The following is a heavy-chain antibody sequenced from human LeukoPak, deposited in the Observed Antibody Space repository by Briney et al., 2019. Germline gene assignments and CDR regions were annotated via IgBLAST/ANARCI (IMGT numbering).Heavy chain of an antibody. CDR2: ISSSTGNT. D-gene: IGHD2-2*01. Sequence: ASVKVSCKASGYTFNTYGISWVRQAPGQGLERMGWISSSTGNTKYAQKLQDRVTMTTDTSTSTAYLYLRNLRSDDTAVYYCVRLPLGYCSSTSCLDWGQGTLVTVSS. CDR3: VRLPLGYCSSTSCLD. V-gene: IGHV1-18*01. CDR1: GYTFNTYG. J-gene: IGHJ4*02.